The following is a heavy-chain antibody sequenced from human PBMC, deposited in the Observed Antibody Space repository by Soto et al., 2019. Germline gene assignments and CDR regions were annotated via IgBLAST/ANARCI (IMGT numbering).Heavy chain of an antibody. CDR1: GFTFSNAW. CDR2: IKSRTDGGTT. Sequence: EVQLVESGGGLVKPGGSLRLSCAASGFTFSNAWMNWVRQAPGKGLEWVGRIKSRTDGGTTDYAAPVKGRFTISRDDSKNTLYLQMNSLKTEDTAVYYCTTLGGYSYEDLDYWGQGTLVTVSS. V-gene: IGHV3-15*07. J-gene: IGHJ4*02. CDR3: TTLGGYSYEDLDY. D-gene: IGHD5-18*01.